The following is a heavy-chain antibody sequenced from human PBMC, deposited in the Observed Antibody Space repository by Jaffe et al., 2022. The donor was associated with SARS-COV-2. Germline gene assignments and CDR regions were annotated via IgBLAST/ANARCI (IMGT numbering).Heavy chain of an antibody. J-gene: IGHJ6*02. CDR1: GGSISSGGYY. Sequence: QVQLQESGPGLVKPSQTLSLTCTVSGGSISSGGYYWSWIRQHPGKGLEWIGYIYYSGSTYYNPSLKSRVTISVDTSKNQFSLKLSSVTAADTAVYYCARETPTVTLFYYYGMDVWGQGTTVTVSS. CDR3: ARETPTVTLFYYYGMDV. CDR2: IYYSGST. D-gene: IGHD4-4*01. V-gene: IGHV4-31*03.